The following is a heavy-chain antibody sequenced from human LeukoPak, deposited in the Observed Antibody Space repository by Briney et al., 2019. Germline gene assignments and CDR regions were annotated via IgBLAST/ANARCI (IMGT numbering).Heavy chain of an antibody. J-gene: IGHJ4*02. CDR2: ISGSGGST. CDR1: GGSISGSSYY. Sequence: PSETLSLTCTVSGGSISGSSYYWGWIRQAPGKGLEWVSAISGSGGSTYYADSVKGRFTISRDNSKNTLYLQMNSLRAEDTAVYYCAKARPIAAAGAFDNWGQGTLVTVSS. V-gene: IGHV3-23*01. D-gene: IGHD6-13*01. CDR3: AKARPIAAAGAFDN.